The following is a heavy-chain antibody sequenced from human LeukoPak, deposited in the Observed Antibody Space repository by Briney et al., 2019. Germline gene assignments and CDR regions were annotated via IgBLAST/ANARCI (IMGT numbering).Heavy chain of an antibody. CDR3: ARRRRDSSGYRYYYYYYMDV. Sequence: ASVKVSCKASGYTFTSYDINWVRQATGQGLEWMGWMNPNSGNTGYAQKLQGRVTMTTDTSTSTAYMELRSLRSDDTAVYYCARRRRDSSGYRYYYYYYMDVWGKGTTVTVSS. J-gene: IGHJ6*03. V-gene: IGHV1-8*02. CDR1: GYTFTSYD. D-gene: IGHD3-22*01. CDR2: MNPNSGNT.